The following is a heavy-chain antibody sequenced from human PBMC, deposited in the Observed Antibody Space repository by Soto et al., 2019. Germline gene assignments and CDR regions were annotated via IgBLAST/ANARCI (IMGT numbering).Heavy chain of an antibody. D-gene: IGHD4-17*01. V-gene: IGHV3-33*01. Sequence: GGSLRLSCEAFGFTFSDHAMHWVRKAPGKGLEWVAVVWFDGGNKFYTDSVKGRFTISRDNSKNTLFLQMNSLRVVDTAVYYCARAPAGDYTLYHYYTMDVWGQGTPVTVSS. CDR3: ARAPAGDYTLYHYYTMDV. CDR1: GFTFSDHA. CDR2: VWFDGGNK. J-gene: IGHJ6*02.